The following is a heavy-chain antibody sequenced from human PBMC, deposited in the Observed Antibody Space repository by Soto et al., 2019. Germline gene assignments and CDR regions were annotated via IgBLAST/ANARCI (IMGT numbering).Heavy chain of an antibody. CDR3: VRDRHGDY. J-gene: IGHJ4*02. CDR1: EFTFSNYW. Sequence: EVQLVESGGGLVQPGGSLRLSCAGSEFTFSNYWMHWVRQAPGKGLEWVSRIDHDGPTDYADSVRGRFTISRDNAENTQYLQMNSLRPEDTAVYYCVRDRHGDYWGQGTLVTVSS. V-gene: IGHV3-74*01. CDR2: IDHDGPT.